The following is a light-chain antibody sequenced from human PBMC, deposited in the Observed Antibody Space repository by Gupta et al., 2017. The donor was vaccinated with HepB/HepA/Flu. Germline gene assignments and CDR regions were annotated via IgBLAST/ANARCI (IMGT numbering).Light chain of an antibody. CDR1: ASPKQY. Sequence: YELTQPPSVSVSPGQTARITCSGDASPKQYAYWYQQRPGQAPVLVIYNDSERPPGTPERFSGSRSGKTVTLTISGGQAEGEADYYYQSADGSGTSYVVFGGGTKLTVL. V-gene: IGLV3-25*03. CDR2: NDS. J-gene: IGLJ2*01. CDR3: QSADGSGTSYVV.